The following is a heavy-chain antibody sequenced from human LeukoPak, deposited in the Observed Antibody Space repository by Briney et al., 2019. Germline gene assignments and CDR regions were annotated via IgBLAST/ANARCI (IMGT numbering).Heavy chain of an antibody. CDR3: ARDQVSSSWYPPYYYYYYMDV. D-gene: IGHD6-13*01. Sequence: GGSLRLSCAASGFTFSSYWMSWVRQAPGKGREWVANIKQDGSEKYYVDSVKGRFTISRDNAKNSLYLQMNSLRAEDTAVYYCARDQVSSSWYPPYYYYYYMDVWGKGTTVTVSS. J-gene: IGHJ6*03. CDR1: GFTFSSYW. V-gene: IGHV3-7*01. CDR2: IKQDGSEK.